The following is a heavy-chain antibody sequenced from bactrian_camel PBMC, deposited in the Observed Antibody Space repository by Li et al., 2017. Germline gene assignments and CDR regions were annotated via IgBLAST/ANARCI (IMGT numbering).Heavy chain of an antibody. Sequence: HVQLVESGGGSVQPGGSLRLSCTTSGLTFGDSDLAWFRHAAGQASEGVAIIDTDGVDSYAESVRGRFTITRDNAKNVLYLQMNSLQPEDTAMCYCAARQPCRVWLGYEDPGEYNIWGQGTQVTVS. J-gene: IGHJ4*01. CDR3: AARQPCRVWLGYEDPGEYNI. D-gene: IGHD5*01. V-gene: IGHV3S1*01. CDR2: IDTDGVD. CDR1: GLTFGDSD.